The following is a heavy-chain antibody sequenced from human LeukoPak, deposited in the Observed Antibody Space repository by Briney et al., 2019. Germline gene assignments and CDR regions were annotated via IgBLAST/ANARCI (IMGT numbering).Heavy chain of an antibody. D-gene: IGHD1-26*01. J-gene: IGHJ4*02. V-gene: IGHV4-38-2*02. CDR3: ATCGLSGNFPYYFDY. CDR1: DYSISDGYY. CDR2: IYHSGKT. Sequence: PSETLSLTCTVSDYSISDGYYWVWIRQPPGKGLEWIGSIYHSGKTYYNPSLTLKSRVTMSADTSRNQFSLRLSSVTATDTAVYYCATCGLSGNFPYYFDYWGQGTLVTVSS.